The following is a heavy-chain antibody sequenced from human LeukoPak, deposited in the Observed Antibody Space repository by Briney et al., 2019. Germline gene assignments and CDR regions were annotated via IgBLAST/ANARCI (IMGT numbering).Heavy chain of an antibody. V-gene: IGHV3-23*01. Sequence: GGSLRLSCAGSGFIFSNYAMTWVRQAPGKGLEWVSGISSSGGTTYYADSVKSRFTISRDNSKNTLYLQINSLRAEDTAVYYCAKEGYPADDYWGQGTLVTVSS. J-gene: IGHJ4*02. CDR1: GFIFSNYA. CDR2: ISSSGGTT. CDR3: AKEGYPADDY. D-gene: IGHD5-12*01.